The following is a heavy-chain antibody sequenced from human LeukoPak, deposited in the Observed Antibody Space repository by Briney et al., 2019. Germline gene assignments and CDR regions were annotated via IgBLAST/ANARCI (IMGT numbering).Heavy chain of an antibody. Sequence: SVKVSCKASGGTFSSYAISWVRQAPGQGLEWMGGIIPIFGTANYAQKFQGRVTITTDESTSTAYMELSSLRSEDTAVYYCARGPSSSWYMDAFDIWGQGTMVTVSS. CDR3: ARGPSSSWYMDAFDI. J-gene: IGHJ3*02. V-gene: IGHV1-69*05. CDR1: GGTFSSYA. CDR2: IIPIFGTA. D-gene: IGHD6-13*01.